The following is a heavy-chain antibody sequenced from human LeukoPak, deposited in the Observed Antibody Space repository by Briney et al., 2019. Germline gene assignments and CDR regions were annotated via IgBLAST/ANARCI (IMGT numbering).Heavy chain of an antibody. Sequence: PSETLSLTCAVYGGSFSGYYWSWIRQPPGKGLEWIGEINHSGSTNYNPSLKSRVTISVDTSKNQFSLKLSSVTAADTAVYYCARGPHGSRARHWGRGTLVTVSS. J-gene: IGHJ4*02. D-gene: IGHD6-13*01. CDR1: GGSFSGYY. CDR3: ARGPHGSRARH. V-gene: IGHV4-34*01. CDR2: INHSGST.